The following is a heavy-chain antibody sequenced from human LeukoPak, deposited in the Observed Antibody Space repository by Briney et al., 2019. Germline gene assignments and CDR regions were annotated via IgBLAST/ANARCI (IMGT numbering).Heavy chain of an antibody. CDR1: GGSFSGYY. Sequence: SETLSLTCAVYGGSFSGYYWSWIRQPPGKGLEWIGEINHSGSTYYNPSLKSRVTISVDTSKNQFSLKLSSVTAADTAVYYCAREGYCSSTSCYGGDYWGQGTLVTVSS. CDR3: AREGYCSSTSCYGGDY. J-gene: IGHJ4*02. D-gene: IGHD2-2*01. V-gene: IGHV4-34*01. CDR2: INHSGST.